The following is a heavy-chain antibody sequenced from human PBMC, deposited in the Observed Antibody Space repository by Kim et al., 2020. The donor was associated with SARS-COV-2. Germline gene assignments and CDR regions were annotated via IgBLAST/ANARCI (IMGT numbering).Heavy chain of an antibody. CDR1: GCSISSSSYY. Sequence: SETLSLTCTVSGCSISSSSYYWGWIRQPPGKGLEWIGSIYYSGSTYYNPSLKSRVTISVDTSKNQFSLKLSSVTAADTAVYYCARGRGYCSSTSCYRDY. CDR3: ARGRGYCSSTSCYRDY. V-gene: IGHV4-39*01. J-gene: IGHJ4*01. CDR2: IYYSGST. D-gene: IGHD2-2*01.